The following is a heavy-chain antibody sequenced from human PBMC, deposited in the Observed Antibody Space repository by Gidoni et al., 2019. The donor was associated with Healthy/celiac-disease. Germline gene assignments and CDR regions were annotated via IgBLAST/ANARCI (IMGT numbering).Heavy chain of an antibody. D-gene: IGHD6-19*01. CDR3: AREWQWLGGFDY. V-gene: IGHV6-1*01. CDR2: TYYKSKWYN. J-gene: IGHJ4*02. CDR1: GDSVSSNSAA. Sequence: QVQLQQPGPGLVKSSQTLSLTCVISGDSVSSNSAAWNWIRQSPSRGLEWLGRTYYKSKWYNYYAVSVKSRITINPDTSKNQFSLQLNSVTPEDTAVYYCAREWQWLGGFDYWGQGTLVTVSS.